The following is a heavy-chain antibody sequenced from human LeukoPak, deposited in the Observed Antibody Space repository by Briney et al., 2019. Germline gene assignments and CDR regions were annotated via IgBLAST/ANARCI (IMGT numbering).Heavy chain of an antibody. Sequence: SETLSLTCAVSGGSISSSNWWSWVRQPPGKGLEWIGEIYHSGSTNYNPSLKSRVTISVDKSKNQFSLKLSSVTAADTAVYYCARHTRRWVGRTHPSFDYWGQGTLVTVSS. CDR2: IYHSGST. CDR1: GGSISSSNW. D-gene: IGHD4-23*01. J-gene: IGHJ4*02. CDR3: ARHTRRWVGRTHPSFDY. V-gene: IGHV4-4*02.